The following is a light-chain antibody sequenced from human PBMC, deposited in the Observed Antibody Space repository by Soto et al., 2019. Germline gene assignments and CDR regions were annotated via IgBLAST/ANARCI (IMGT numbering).Light chain of an antibody. CDR1: KRVSTN. Sequence: EIWMPQPPATLPWAPGEMATSSSRAIKRVSTNLAWYQQKPGQAPRLLIYGASTRATGIPARFSGSGSGTEFTLTISSLQSEDFAVYYCQQYNNWPLTFGGGTKVEIK. V-gene: IGKV3-15*01. CDR3: QQYNNWPLT. CDR2: GAS. J-gene: IGKJ4*01.